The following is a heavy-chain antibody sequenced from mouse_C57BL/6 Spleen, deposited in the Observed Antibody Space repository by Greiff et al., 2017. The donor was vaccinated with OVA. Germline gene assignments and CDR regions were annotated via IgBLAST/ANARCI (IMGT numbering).Heavy chain of an antibody. J-gene: IGHJ3*01. D-gene: IGHD2-9*01. CDR1: GYTFTDYE. Sequence: QVQLQQSGAELVRPGASVTLSCKASGYTFTDYEMHGVKQTPVHGLEWIGAIDPEPGGTAYNQKFKGKAILTADKSSSTAYMELRSLTSEDSAVYYCTRETYYGYERGFAYWGQGTLVTVSA. CDR3: TRETYYGYERGFAY. CDR2: IDPEPGGT. V-gene: IGHV1-15*01.